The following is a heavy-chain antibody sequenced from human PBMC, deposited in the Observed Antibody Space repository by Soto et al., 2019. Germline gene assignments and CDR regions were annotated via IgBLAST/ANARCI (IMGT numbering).Heavy chain of an antibody. Sequence: SETLSLTCSVSGGSISSVYYYWSWIRQPPGKGLEWIGNIYYSGNTYYNPSLKSRLIISIDTSKNQFSLKVGSVTAADTAVYYCVRDGTKTLRDWFDPWGQGISVTSPQ. CDR2: IYYSGNT. J-gene: IGHJ5*02. CDR1: GGSISSVYYY. V-gene: IGHV4-30-4*01. CDR3: VRDGTKTLRDWFDP. D-gene: IGHD1-1*01.